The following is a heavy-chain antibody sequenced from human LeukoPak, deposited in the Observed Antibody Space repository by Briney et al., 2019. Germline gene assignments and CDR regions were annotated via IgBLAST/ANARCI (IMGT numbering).Heavy chain of an antibody. CDR3: AKSPYVWGIPEYYFDC. CDR1: GFTFSSYG. V-gene: IGHV3-30*18. J-gene: IGHJ4*02. Sequence: GGSLRLSCAASGFTFSSYGMHWVRQAPGKGLEWVAVISYDGSNKYYADSVKGRFTISRDNSKNTLYLQMNSLRAEDTAVYYCAKSPYVWGIPEYYFDCWGQGTLVTVSS. D-gene: IGHD3-16*01. CDR2: ISYDGSNK.